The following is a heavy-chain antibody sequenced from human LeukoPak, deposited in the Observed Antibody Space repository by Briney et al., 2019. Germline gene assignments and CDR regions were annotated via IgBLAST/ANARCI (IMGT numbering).Heavy chain of an antibody. Sequence: GGSLRLSCAASGFTFSSYSMNWVRQAPGKGLEWVSSISSSSSYIYYADSVEGRFTISRDNAKNSLYLQMNSLRAEDTAVYYCARDYKGRPYGMDVWGQGTTVTVSS. V-gene: IGHV3-21*01. J-gene: IGHJ6*02. CDR3: ARDYKGRPYGMDV. D-gene: IGHD1-1*01. CDR1: GFTFSSYS. CDR2: ISSSSSYI.